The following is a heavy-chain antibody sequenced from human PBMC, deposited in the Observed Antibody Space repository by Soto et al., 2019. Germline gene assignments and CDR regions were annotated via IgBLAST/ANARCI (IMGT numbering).Heavy chain of an antibody. CDR3: ARIGRGGITMVRSYAFDI. Sequence: GGSLRLSCAASGFTFSDYYMSWIRQAPGKGLEWVSYISSSGSTIYYAGSVKGRFTISRDNAKNSLYLQMNSLRAEDTAVYYCARIGRGGITMVRSYAFDIWGQGTMVTVSS. V-gene: IGHV3-11*01. CDR2: ISSSGSTI. J-gene: IGHJ3*02. D-gene: IGHD3-10*01. CDR1: GFTFSDYY.